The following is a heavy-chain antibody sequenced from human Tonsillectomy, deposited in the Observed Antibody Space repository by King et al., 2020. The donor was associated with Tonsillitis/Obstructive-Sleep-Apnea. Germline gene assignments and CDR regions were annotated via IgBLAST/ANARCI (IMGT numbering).Heavy chain of an antibody. J-gene: IGHJ4*02. CDR3: AKVPLYYYDSSGYYYGPGDY. CDR2: ISGSGGST. D-gene: IGHD3-22*01. CDR1: GFTFSTYA. Sequence: VQLVESGGGLVQPGGSLRLSCAASGFTFSTYAMSWVRQAPGKGLEWVSAISGSGGSTYYADSVKGRFTISRDNSKNTLYVQMNSLRAEDTAVYYCAKVPLYYYDSSGYYYGPGDYWGQGTLVTVSS. V-gene: IGHV3-23*04.